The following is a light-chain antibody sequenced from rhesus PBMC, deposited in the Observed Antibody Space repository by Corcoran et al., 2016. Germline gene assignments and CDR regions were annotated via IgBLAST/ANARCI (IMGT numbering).Light chain of an antibody. CDR1: RAITND. V-gene: IGKV1S8*01. CDR3: QHYYSSPYT. CDR2: GAS. J-gene: IGKJ2*01. Sequence: DIQMTQSPSSLSASVGDRVTITCRASRAITNDLAWYQQKPGEHPKLRIYGASSLQGGITSRFSGSGSGTDFTITINRLQSEDFATDYCQHYYSSPYTFGQGTKVDIK.